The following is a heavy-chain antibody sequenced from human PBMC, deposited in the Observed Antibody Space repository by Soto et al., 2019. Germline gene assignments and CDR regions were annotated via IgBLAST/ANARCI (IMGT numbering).Heavy chain of an antibody. CDR1: GFTFSNYS. Sequence: EVQLVESGGGLVKPGGSLRLSCAASGFTFSNYSINWVRQAPGKGLEWVSSISPSTSYIYYSDSVMGRFTISRDNAKNSLYLQMNSLTAEDTAVDYCARGVTYSGSYFEPVDYWGQGTLVTVSS. CDR2: ISPSTSYI. CDR3: ARGVTYSGSYFEPVDY. J-gene: IGHJ4*02. V-gene: IGHV3-21*02. D-gene: IGHD1-26*01.